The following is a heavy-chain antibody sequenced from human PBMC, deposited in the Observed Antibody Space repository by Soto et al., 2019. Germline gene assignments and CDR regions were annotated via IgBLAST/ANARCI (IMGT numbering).Heavy chain of an antibody. Sequence: SVKVSCKASGGTFSSYAISWVRQAPGQGLEWMGGIIPIFGTANYAQKFQGRVTITADKSTSTAYMELSSLRSEDTAVYYCAISPTKYYDFWSGYPTLNWFDPWGQ. J-gene: IGHJ5*02. CDR3: AISPTKYYDFWSGYPTLNWFDP. CDR1: GGTFSSYA. D-gene: IGHD3-3*01. CDR2: IIPIFGTA. V-gene: IGHV1-69*06.